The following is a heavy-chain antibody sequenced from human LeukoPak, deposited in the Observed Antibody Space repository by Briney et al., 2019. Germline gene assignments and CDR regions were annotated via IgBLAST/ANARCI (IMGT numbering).Heavy chain of an antibody. Sequence: SETLSLTCTVSGGSVSSRPYHWGWIRQPPGKGLECIGSMYYSGSTYYNPSLKSRVTISVDTSKNQFSLKLNSVTAADTAVYYCARPTTGALWGYFDYWGQGTLVTVSS. V-gene: IGHV4-39*01. D-gene: IGHD4-17*01. J-gene: IGHJ4*02. CDR3: ARPTTGALWGYFDY. CDR1: GGSVSSRPYH. CDR2: MYYSGST.